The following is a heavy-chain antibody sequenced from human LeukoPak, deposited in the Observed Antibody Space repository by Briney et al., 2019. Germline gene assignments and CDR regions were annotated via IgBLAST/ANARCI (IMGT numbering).Heavy chain of an antibody. D-gene: IGHD3-22*01. J-gene: IGHJ6*03. CDR1: GFSFGNHA. V-gene: IGHV3-23*01. CDR3: ARVPQKAGDSSGRYYYYYYMDV. Sequence: GGSLRLSCAASGFSFGNHAMIWVRQAAGKGLEWVSVVSGSGDTTHYADSVRGRFTAFRDNAKNSLYLQMNSLRAEDTAVYYCARVPQKAGDSSGRYYYYYYMDVWGKGTTVTISS. CDR2: VSGSGDTT.